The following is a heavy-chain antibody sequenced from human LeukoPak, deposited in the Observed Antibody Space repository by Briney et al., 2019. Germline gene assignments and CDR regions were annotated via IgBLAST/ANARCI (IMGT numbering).Heavy chain of an antibody. CDR3: ARVGKGAFDI. J-gene: IGHJ3*02. CDR1: GFTFSSYA. V-gene: IGHV3-23*01. Sequence: GGSLRLSCEASGFTFSSYAMSWVRQAPGKGLQWVSSISATGGSTYYADSVKGRSTVSRDNSKNTLYLQMNSLRAEDTAVYYCARVGKGAFDIWGQGTMVTVSS. CDR2: ISATGGST.